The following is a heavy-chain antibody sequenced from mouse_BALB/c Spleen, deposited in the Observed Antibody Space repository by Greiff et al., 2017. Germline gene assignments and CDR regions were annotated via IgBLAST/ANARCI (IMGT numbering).Heavy chain of an antibody. V-gene: IGHV5-9-3*01. Sequence: EVKLVESGGGLVKPGGSLKLSCAASGFTFSSYAMSWVRQTPEKRLEWVATISSGGSYTYYPDSVKGRFTISRDNAKNTLYLQMSSLRSEDTAMYYCARRSSFAYWGQGTLVTVSA. CDR3: ARRSSFAY. J-gene: IGHJ3*01. CDR2: ISSGGSYT. CDR1: GFTFSSYA.